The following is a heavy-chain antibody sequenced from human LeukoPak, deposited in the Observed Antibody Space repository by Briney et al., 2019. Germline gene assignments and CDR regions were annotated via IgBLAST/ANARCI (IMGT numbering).Heavy chain of an antibody. CDR2: INHSGNT. Sequence: SETLSLTCAVYGGTFSGYYWSWIRQPPGKGLEWIGEINHSGNTNYNPSLKSRVTISIDTSKNQFSLKLSSVTAADTAIYYCARPFVRFSSGWHFDYWGQGILVTVSS. J-gene: IGHJ4*02. V-gene: IGHV4-34*01. CDR3: ARPFVRFSSGWHFDY. CDR1: GGTFSGYY. D-gene: IGHD6-19*01.